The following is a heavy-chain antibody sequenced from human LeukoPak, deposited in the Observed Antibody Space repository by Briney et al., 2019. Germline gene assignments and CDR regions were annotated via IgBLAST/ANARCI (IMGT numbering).Heavy chain of an antibody. D-gene: IGHD3-22*01. V-gene: IGHV4-4*07. Sequence: PSETLSLTCTVSGGSSNNYYWSWIRQSAGKGLEWIGRIYTSGSTNYNPSLKSRVSMSVDTSKNQFSLRLRSVTAADTAVYYCVRESGYYYDTSGYTFDYWGQGILVTVSS. CDR3: VRESGYYYDTSGYTFDY. J-gene: IGHJ4*02. CDR2: IYTSGST. CDR1: GGSSNNYY.